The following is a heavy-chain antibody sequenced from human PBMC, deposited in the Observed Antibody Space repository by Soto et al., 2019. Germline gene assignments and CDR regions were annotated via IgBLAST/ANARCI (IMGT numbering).Heavy chain of an antibody. Sequence: SETLSLACTVSGYSISNYYWSWFRQPPGKGLEWIGYIFYSGNTNYNPSLKSRVSISVGTSKNQFSLKLSSVTAADTAVYFCASADGNNFVPFDNWGQGTLVTVSS. J-gene: IGHJ4*02. CDR1: GYSISNYY. V-gene: IGHV4-59*01. CDR2: IFYSGNT. CDR3: ASADGNNFVPFDN. D-gene: IGHD6-6*01.